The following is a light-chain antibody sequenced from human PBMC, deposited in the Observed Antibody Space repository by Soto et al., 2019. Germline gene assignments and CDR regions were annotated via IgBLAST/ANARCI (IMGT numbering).Light chain of an antibody. V-gene: IGKV3-20*01. J-gene: IGKJ1*01. CDR2: GSS. CDR1: QSVDSRY. Sequence: EIVLTHYPGTLSLSPCERATLSSRASQSVDSRYLAWYQQKLGQAPRLLIYGSSNRATGIPDRFSGSGSGTDFTLTISRLEPEDFAVYYCQHYGSSRTFGQGTKVDIK. CDR3: QHYGSSRT.